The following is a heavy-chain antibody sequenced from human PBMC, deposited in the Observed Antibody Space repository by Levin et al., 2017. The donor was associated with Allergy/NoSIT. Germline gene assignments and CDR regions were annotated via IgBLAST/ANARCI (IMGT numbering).Heavy chain of an antibody. CDR2: IYYDGSA. V-gene: IGHV4-39*07. J-gene: IGHJ6*02. CDR1: GGSISDDSYY. CDR3: AGEPNSPYYYHYGLDV. Sequence: PSETLSLTCTVSGGSISDDSYYWAWVRQPPGTGLEWIGSIYYDGSAYYNPSLKTRLTISVDTSKNQFSLRFNSVTAADTAVYYCAGEPNSPYYYHYGLDVWGQGTTVTVSS. D-gene: IGHD2/OR15-2a*01.